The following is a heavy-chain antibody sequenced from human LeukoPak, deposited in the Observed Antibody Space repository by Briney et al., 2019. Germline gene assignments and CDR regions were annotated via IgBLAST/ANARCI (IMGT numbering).Heavy chain of an antibody. J-gene: IGHJ4*02. V-gene: IGHV1-18*01. CDR2: ISAYNGNT. CDR1: GYTFTSYG. Sequence: GASVKVSCKASGYTFTSYGISWVRQAPGQGLEWMGWISAYNGNTNYAQKLQGRVTMTTDTSTSTAYMELRSLRSDDTAVYYRARADYDYVWGSYRPFDYWGQGTLVTVSS. D-gene: IGHD3-16*02. CDR3: ARADYDYVWGSYRPFDY.